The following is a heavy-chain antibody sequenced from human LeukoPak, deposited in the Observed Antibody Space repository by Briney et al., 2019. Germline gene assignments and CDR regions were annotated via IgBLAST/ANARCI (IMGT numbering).Heavy chain of an antibody. Sequence: SETLSLTCTVSGGSMNPYYWTWIRQSPGKGLEWIGYIYFTGSTTYNPSLKSRVTFSLDRSTNQFSLEMTSVTAADTAVYYCAREGGNYYGSGSYGGYYYYLDVWGKGTTVTVSS. J-gene: IGHJ6*03. D-gene: IGHD3-10*01. CDR3: AREGGNYYGSGSYGGYYYYLDV. CDR2: IYFTGST. CDR1: GGSMNPYY. V-gene: IGHV4-59*01.